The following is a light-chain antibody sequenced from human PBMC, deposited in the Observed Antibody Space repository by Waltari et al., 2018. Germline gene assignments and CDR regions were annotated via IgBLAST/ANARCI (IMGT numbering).Light chain of an antibody. V-gene: IGKV1D-13*01. CDR3: QQFNDFLG. CDR2: DAS. Sequence: AVQLTQSPSSLSASVGDSVTVTCRASQGIRSALAWYQQKPGKPPKLLIYDASTLQSGVPPRFSGSGSGTDFTLTISSLQPEDFATYYCQQFNDFLGFGGGTKVEIK. CDR1: QGIRSA. J-gene: IGKJ4*01.